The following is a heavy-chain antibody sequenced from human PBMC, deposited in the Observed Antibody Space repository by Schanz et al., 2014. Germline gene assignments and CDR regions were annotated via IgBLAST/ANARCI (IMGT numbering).Heavy chain of an antibody. Sequence: EVQLVESGGGFVQPGGSLRLSCAASGFTLTSYALTWVRQAPGKGLEWVAGISGSGGSTDYADSVKGRFIIPRDNSKNTLYLQMNSLRAEDTAVYYCAKIRYDSSGYYLPYYGMDVWGQGTTVIVSS. CDR3: AKIRYDSSGYYLPYYGMDV. CDR1: GFTLTSYA. J-gene: IGHJ6*02. V-gene: IGHV3-23*04. D-gene: IGHD3-22*01. CDR2: ISGSGGST.